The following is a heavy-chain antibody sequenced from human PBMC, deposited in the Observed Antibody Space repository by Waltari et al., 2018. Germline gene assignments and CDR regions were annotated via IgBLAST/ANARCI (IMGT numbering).Heavy chain of an antibody. D-gene: IGHD1-26*01. V-gene: IGHV2-70*15. J-gene: IGHJ4*02. CDR3: ARDDSGSYSGYFDY. Sequence: QVTLRESGPALVKPTQTLTLTCTFSGFSLSTSGMCVSWIRQPPGKALEWLARIDWDDDKYYSTSLKTRLTISKDTSKNQVVLTMTNMDPVDTATYYCARDDSGSYSGYFDYWGQGTLVTVSS. CDR2: IDWDDDK. CDR1: GFSLSTSGMC.